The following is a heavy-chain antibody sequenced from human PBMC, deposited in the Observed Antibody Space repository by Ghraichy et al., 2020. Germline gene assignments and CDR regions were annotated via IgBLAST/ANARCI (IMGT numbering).Heavy chain of an antibody. CDR1: GGSFSGYN. J-gene: IGHJ4*02. Sequence: SETLSLTCAVYGGSFSGYNWSWIRQPPGKGLEWMGEVNHSGSTKYNPSLKSRVTISVDTSKNQFSLKLSSVTAADTAVYYCASCGHSLYDSRGFREVWGQGTLITVSS. CDR2: VNHSGST. D-gene: IGHD3-22*01. V-gene: IGHV4-34*01. CDR3: ASCGHSLYDSRGFREV.